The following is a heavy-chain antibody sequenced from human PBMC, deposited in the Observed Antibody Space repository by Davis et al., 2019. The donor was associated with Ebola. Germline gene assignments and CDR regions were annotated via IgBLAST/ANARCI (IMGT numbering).Heavy chain of an antibody. V-gene: IGHV3-23*01. CDR2: ISSGIGRT. J-gene: IGHJ4*02. D-gene: IGHD2-2*01. CDR1: GFTFSAFS. CDR3: AKDDVYTSEYQFHFDF. Sequence: PGGSLRLSCAASGFTFSAFSMGWVRQAPGNGLEWVSTISSGIGRTDYADSVKGRFTISRDNSRNTLFLQMNNLRAEDTAMYYCAKDDVYTSEYQFHFDFWGQGTLVTVSS.